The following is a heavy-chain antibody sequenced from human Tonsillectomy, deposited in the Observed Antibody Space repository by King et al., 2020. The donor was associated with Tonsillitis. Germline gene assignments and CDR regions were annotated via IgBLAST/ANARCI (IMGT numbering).Heavy chain of an antibody. D-gene: IGHD5-18*01. J-gene: IGHJ4*01. CDR2: IYPDDSDT. CDR1: GYSFANYW. Sequence: QLVQSGAEVKKPGESLKISCKASGYSFANYWVAWVRQMPGKGLEWMGIIYPDDSDTRYSPSFQGQVTISADKSISTAYLQWSSLKASDTAIYSCAKPLPSGYSFGPFDSWGQGNPVTVSS. V-gene: IGHV5-51*01. CDR3: AKPLPSGYSFGPFDS.